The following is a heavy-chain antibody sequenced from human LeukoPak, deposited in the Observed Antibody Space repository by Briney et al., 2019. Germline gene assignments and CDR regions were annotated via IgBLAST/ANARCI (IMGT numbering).Heavy chain of an antibody. V-gene: IGHV4-34*01. Sequence: PSGTLSLTCAVYGGSLSAYYWGWIRQPPGKGLEWIGSIYYSGSTYYNPSLKSRVTISVDTSKNQFSLKLSSVTAADTAVYYCARGGYDFWSGYFFSYWGQGTLVTVSS. CDR2: IYYSGST. D-gene: IGHD3-3*01. CDR3: ARGGYDFWSGYFFSY. J-gene: IGHJ4*02. CDR1: GGSLSAYY.